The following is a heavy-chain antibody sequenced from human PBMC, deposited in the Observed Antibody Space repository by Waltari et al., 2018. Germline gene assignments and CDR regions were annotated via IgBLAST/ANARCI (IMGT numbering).Heavy chain of an antibody. CDR3: ARVARKTYSSPVPGRDYYYGMDV. CDR1: GFTFSRYW. V-gene: IGHV3-74*01. Sequence: EEQLVESGGGLIQPGESLRVSCAVSGFTFSRYWMNWVRQAPGKGLLWVASINSDGRDTSYADSVKGRFTISRDNARNTVYLQMKSLRAEDTAVYYCARVARKTYSSPVPGRDYYYGMDVWGLGTTVTVSS. D-gene: IGHD3-22*01. CDR2: INSDGRDT. J-gene: IGHJ6*02.